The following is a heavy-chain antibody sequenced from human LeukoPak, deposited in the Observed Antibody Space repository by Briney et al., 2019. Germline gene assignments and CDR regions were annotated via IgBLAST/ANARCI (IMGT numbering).Heavy chain of an antibody. D-gene: IGHD1-1*01. CDR2: IRYDGSNK. Sequence: GGSLRLSCAASGFTFSSYGMHWVRQAPGKGLEWVAFIRYDGSNKYYADSVKGRFTISRDNSKNTLYLQMNSLRAEDTAVYYCARTGYYYYYMDVWGKGTTVTISS. CDR3: ARTGYYYYYMDV. V-gene: IGHV3-30*02. CDR1: GFTFSSYG. J-gene: IGHJ6*03.